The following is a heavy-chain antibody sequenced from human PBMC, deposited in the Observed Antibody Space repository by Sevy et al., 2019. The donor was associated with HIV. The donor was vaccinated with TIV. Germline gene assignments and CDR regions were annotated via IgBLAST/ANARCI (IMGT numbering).Heavy chain of an antibody. CDR1: GFTFSSYW. CDR2: IKQDGSEK. J-gene: IGHJ4*02. V-gene: IGHV3-7*03. CDR3: ARVGYYDSSGYYLDY. D-gene: IGHD3-22*01. Sequence: GGSLRLSCAASGFTFSSYWMSWVRQAPGKGLEWVANIKQDGSEKYYVDSVKGRFTISKDNAKNSLYLQMNGLRAEDTAVYYCARVGYYDSSGYYLDYWGQGTLVTVSS.